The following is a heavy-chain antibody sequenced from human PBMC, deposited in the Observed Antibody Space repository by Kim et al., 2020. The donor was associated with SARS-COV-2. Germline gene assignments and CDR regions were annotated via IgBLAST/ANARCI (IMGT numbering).Heavy chain of an antibody. CDR3: ARDPGRGYDFWSGTTRYYYMDV. D-gene: IGHD3-3*01. V-gene: IGHV1-46*01. CDR1: GYTFTSYY. J-gene: IGHJ6*03. CDR2: INPSGGST. Sequence: ASVKVSCKASGYTFTSYYMHWVRQVPGQGLEWMGIINPSGGSTSYAQKFQGRVTMTRDTSTSTVYMELSSLRSEDTAVYYCARDPGRGYDFWSGTTRYYYMDVWGKGTTVTVSS.